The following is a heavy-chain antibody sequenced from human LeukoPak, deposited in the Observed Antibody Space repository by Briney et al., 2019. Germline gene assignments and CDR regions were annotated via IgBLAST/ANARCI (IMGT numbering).Heavy chain of an antibody. CDR2: IYYSGST. CDR1: GGSISSSSYY. J-gene: IGHJ5*02. V-gene: IGHV4-39*07. CDR3: ASIRPDRVDTAMVS. Sequence: SETLSLTCTVSGGSISSSSYYWGWIRQPPGKGLEWIGSIYYSGSTYYNPSLKSRVTISVDTSENQFSLKLSSVTAADTAVYYSASIRPDRVDTAMVSWGQGTLVTVSS. D-gene: IGHD5-18*01.